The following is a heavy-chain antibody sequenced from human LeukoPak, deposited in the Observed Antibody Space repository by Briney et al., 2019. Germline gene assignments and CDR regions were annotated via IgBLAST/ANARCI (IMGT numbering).Heavy chain of an antibody. V-gene: IGHV3-49*04. D-gene: IGHD3-9*01. CDR2: IRSKAYGGTT. J-gene: IGHJ4*02. Sequence: PGGSLRLSCTASGFTFGDYAMSWVRQAPGEGLEWVGFIRSKAYGGTTEYAASVKGRFTISRDDSKSIAYLEMDSLKTEDTAVYYCTTYYDVLTGYHDDWGQGTLVTVSS. CDR3: TTYYDVLTGYHDD. CDR1: GFTFGDYA.